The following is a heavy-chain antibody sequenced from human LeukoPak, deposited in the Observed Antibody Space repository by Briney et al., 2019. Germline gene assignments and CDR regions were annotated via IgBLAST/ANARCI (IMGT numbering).Heavy chain of an antibody. D-gene: IGHD6-19*01. J-gene: IGHJ4*02. V-gene: IGHV1-69*05. CDR2: IIPIFGTA. CDR1: GGTFSSYA. CDR3: ARGLSSGWYELDYFDY. Sequence: ASVKVSCKASGGTFSSYAISWVRQAPGHGLEWMGRIIPIFGTANYAQKFQGRVTITTDESTSTAYMELSSLRSEDTAVYYCARGLSSGWYELDYFDYWGQGTLVTVSS.